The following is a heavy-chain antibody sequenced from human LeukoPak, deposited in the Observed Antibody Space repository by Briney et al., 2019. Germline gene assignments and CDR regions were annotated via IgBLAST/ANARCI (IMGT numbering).Heavy chain of an antibody. J-gene: IGHJ4*02. CDR2: ISGSGGST. D-gene: IGHD3-22*01. V-gene: IGHV3-23*01. Sequence: GGSLRLSCAASGFTFSIYAMSWVRQAPGKGLEWVSAISGSGGSTYYADSVKGRFTISRDNSKNTLYLQMNSLRAEDTAVYYCAKGDHITMIVVVIHWAVFDYWGQGTLVTVSS. CDR3: AKGDHITMIVVVIHWAVFDY. CDR1: GFTFSIYA.